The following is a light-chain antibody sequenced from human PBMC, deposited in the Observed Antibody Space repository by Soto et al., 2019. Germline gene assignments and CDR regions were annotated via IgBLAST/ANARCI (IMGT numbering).Light chain of an antibody. CDR3: QQRSNWPPT. Sequence: EVVLTPSPATLPFSPGAGSNLSSRTSQSVTIYLAWYQKKSGQPPRLLIYDVYKRATGIPARFSGSGSGTDFNLNIASLEPEDSAFYFCQQRSNWPPTFGQGTRLEIK. J-gene: IGKJ5*01. CDR1: QSVTIY. CDR2: DVY. V-gene: IGKV3-11*01.